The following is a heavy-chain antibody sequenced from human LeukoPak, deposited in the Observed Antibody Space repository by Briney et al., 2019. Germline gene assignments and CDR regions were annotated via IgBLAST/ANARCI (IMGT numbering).Heavy chain of an antibody. V-gene: IGHV3-53*01. CDR2: IYSDGAT. CDR1: GFIVSNYF. J-gene: IGHJ4*02. Sequence: GGSLRLSCAASGFIVSNYFMSWVRQAPGKGLECVSVIYSDGATYSADSVKGRFTISRDNSKNTLYLQVNSLRAEDTAVYFCAREYGSGTFDWGQGTLVTVSS. D-gene: IGHD2-2*01. CDR3: AREYGSGTFD.